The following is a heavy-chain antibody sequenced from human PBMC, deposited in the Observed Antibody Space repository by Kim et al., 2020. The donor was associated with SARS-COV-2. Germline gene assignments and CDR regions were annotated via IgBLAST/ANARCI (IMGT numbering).Heavy chain of an antibody. Sequence: SETLSLICTVSGGSFSSYHWSWIRQSAGKGLEWIGRIHASGHTNYNPSLKSRLTMSVDTSKLQMSLKLSSVTAADTAMYYCARQVPGADRRFDYWGQGILVTVSS. CDR3: ARQVPGADRRFDY. J-gene: IGHJ4*02. V-gene: IGHV4-4*07. D-gene: IGHD6-19*01. CDR1: GGSFSSYH. CDR2: IHASGHT.